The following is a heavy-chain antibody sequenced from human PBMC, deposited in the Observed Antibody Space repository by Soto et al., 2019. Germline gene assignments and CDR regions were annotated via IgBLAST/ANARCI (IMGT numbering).Heavy chain of an antibody. CDR1: GFTVSSNY. J-gene: IGHJ4*02. CDR2: IYSGGST. D-gene: IGHD6-19*01. CDR3: ATHPPYSSGWYGFDY. V-gene: IGHV3-53*01. Sequence: EVQLVESGGGLIQPGGSLRLSCAASGFTVSSNYMSWVRQAPGKGLEWVSVIYSGGSTYYADSVKGRFTISRDNSKNTLYLQMNSLRAEDTAVYYCATHPPYSSGWYGFDYWGQGTLVTVSS.